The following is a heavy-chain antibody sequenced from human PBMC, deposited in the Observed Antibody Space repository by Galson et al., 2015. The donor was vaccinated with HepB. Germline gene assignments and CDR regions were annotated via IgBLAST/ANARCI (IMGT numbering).Heavy chain of an antibody. J-gene: IGHJ6*02. V-gene: IGHV1-18*04. D-gene: IGHD2-2*01. CDR1: GYTFNSYG. CDR3: ARGSRGGYYYYGMDV. CDR2: ISAYNGNT. Sequence: SVKVSCKAFGYTFNSYGISWVQQAPGQGLEWMGWISAYNGNTNYAQKLQGRVTMTTDTSTSTASMELRSLRSDDTAVYYCARGSRGGYYYYGMDVWGPGTTVTVSS.